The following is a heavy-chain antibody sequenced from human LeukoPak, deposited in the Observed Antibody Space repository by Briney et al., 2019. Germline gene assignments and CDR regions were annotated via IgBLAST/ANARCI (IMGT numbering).Heavy chain of an antibody. Sequence: SSETLSLTCAVSGGSISSSCYYWGWIRQPPGKGLEWMGYIYYTGRTNYNPSLKSRVTVSIDTSKNQFSPELSSVTAADTAVYYCASGPGRGGYWGQGTLVTVSS. CDR1: GGSISSSCYY. J-gene: IGHJ4*02. CDR3: ASGPGRGGY. D-gene: IGHD3-16*01. V-gene: IGHV4-61*05. CDR2: IYYTGRT.